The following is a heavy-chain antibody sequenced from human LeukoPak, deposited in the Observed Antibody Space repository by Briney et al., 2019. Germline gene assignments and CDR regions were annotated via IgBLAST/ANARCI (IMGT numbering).Heavy chain of an antibody. J-gene: IGHJ4*02. Sequence: GGSLRLSCAASGFTFSSYAMSWVRQAPGKGREWVSGISGRGGSTYYADSVKGRFTISRDNSKNTLYLQMNSLRAEDTAVYYCAKDQTAMIEYYFDYWGQGTLVTVSS. CDR2: ISGRGGST. CDR1: GFTFSSYA. V-gene: IGHV3-23*01. CDR3: AKDQTAMIEYYFDY. D-gene: IGHD5-18*01.